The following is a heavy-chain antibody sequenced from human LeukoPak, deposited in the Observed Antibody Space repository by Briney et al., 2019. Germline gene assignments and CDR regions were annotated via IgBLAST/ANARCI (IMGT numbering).Heavy chain of an antibody. V-gene: IGHV1-2*02. CDR2: INPNSGAT. CDR1: GYTFTACY. J-gene: IGHJ6*02. CDR3: ARDPIVQAGHYYGMDV. D-gene: IGHD2/OR15-2a*01. Sequence: ASVKVSCKASGYTFTACYIHWVRQAPGQGLEWMGWINPNSGATNYAQNFQGRVTMTADTSISAAYLDLSRLRSDDSAVYYCARDPIVQAGHYYGMDVWGQGTTVTVSS.